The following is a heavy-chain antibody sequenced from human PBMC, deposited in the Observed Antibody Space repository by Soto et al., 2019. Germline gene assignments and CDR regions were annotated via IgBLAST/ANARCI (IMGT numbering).Heavy chain of an antibody. CDR3: ARESYSGYHSYDY. CDR1: VYSISSGCF. V-gene: IGHV4-38-2*02. D-gene: IGHD5-12*01. CDR2: MYHDGNT. Sequence: KPSETLSLTGAVSVYSISSGCFWGWIRQPPGKGLEWIANMYHDGNTHYNPSLKSRVTMSVDTSKNQFSLKLNSVTAADTAVYYCARESYSGYHSYDYWGQGILVTVSS. J-gene: IGHJ4*02.